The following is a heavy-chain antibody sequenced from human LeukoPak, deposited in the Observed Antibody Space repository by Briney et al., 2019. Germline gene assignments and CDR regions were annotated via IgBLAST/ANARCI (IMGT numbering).Heavy chain of an antibody. CDR1: GGSISSSSYY. Sequence: SETLSLTCTVSGGSISSSSYYWGWIRQPPGKGLEWIGSIYYSGSTYYNPSLKSRVTISVDTSKNQFSLKLSSVTATDTAVYYCASLRFLEWFFGTTSEYYFDYWGQGTLVTVSS. D-gene: IGHD3-3*01. V-gene: IGHV4-39*01. CDR2: IYYSGST. J-gene: IGHJ4*02. CDR3: ASLRFLEWFFGTTSEYYFDY.